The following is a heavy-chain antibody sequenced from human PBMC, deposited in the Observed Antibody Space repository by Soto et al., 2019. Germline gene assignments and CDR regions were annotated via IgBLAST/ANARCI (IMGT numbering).Heavy chain of an antibody. Sequence: VGSLRLSCAASGFTFSSYAMSWVRQAPGKGLEWVSAISGSGGSTYYADSVKGRFTISRDNSKNTLYLQMNSLRAEDTAVYYCAKGDYDFWSGYFNYYGMDVWGQGTTVTVSS. D-gene: IGHD3-3*01. CDR2: ISGSGGST. J-gene: IGHJ6*02. V-gene: IGHV3-23*01. CDR3: AKGDYDFWSGYFNYYGMDV. CDR1: GFTFSSYA.